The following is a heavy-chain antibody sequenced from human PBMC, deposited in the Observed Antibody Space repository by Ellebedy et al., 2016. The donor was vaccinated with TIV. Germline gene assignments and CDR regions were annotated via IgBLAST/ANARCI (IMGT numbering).Heavy chain of an antibody. CDR1: GFTFSSYS. CDR2: ISSDGRDT. J-gene: IGHJ4*02. CDR3: ARDCPTSCFVDY. V-gene: IGHV3-74*03. Sequence: GGSLRLXXAASGFTFSSYSMHWVRQPPGKGLVWVSRISSDGRDTTYADSVRGRFTVSRDNTKSTLYLQMNSLSAEDTAVYFCARDCPTSCFVDYWGQGTLVTVSS. D-gene: IGHD2-2*01.